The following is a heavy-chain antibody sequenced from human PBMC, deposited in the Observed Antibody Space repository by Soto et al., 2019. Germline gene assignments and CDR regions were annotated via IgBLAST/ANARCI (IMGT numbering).Heavy chain of an antibody. V-gene: IGHV4-39*01. CDR2: FYCSEST. D-gene: IGHD2-2*01. CDR3: ARLGGYCSSTSCYGYYGMDV. Sequence: SETLFLTCPVSCCPINHGPYLWGWIPPPPRKGLEWIGTFYCSESTYYNPSLESRVTISVDTSKNQFSLKVSSVTVADTAVYYCARLGGYCSSTSCYGYYGMDVWGQGTTVTVSS. J-gene: IGHJ6*02. CDR1: CCPINHGPYL.